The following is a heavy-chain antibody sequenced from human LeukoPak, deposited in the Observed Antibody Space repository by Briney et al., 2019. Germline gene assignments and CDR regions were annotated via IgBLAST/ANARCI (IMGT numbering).Heavy chain of an antibody. D-gene: IGHD6-19*01. V-gene: IGHV4-4*02. J-gene: IGHJ4*02. CDR3: ASRDSSVAGQYFDH. Sequence: SETLSLTCAVSGGSISRSNWWSCVRQPPGKGLEWIGEIYHSGGTNYNPSLKSRVTISIDKSKNQFSLRLSSVTAADTAVYYCASRDSSVAGQYFDHWGQGTLVTVSS. CDR2: IYHSGGT. CDR1: GGSISRSNW.